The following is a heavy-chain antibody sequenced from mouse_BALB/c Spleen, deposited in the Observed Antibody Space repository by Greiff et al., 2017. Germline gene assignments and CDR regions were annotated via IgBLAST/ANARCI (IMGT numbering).Heavy chain of an antibody. D-gene: IGHD2-1*01. CDR1: GYTFTSYY. CDR2: IYPGNVNT. J-gene: IGHJ1*01. V-gene: IGHV1S56*01. Sequence: QVQLQQSGPELVKPGASVRISCKASGYTFTSYYIHWVKQRPGQGLEWIGWIYPGNVNTKYNEKFKGKATLTADKSSSTAYMQLSSLTSEDSAVYFCAREGIYYGNHWYFDVWGAGTTVTVSS. CDR3: AREGIYYGNHWYFDV.